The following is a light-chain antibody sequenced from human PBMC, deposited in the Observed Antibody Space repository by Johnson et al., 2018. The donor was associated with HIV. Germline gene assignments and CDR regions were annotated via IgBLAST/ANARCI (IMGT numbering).Light chain of an antibody. V-gene: IGLV1-51*02. J-gene: IGLJ1*01. CDR3: GTWDSSLGV. Sequence: QSVLTQPPSVSAAPGQKVTISCSGSSSNIGNNYVSWYQQLPGTAPKLLIYENNKRPSGIPDRFSGSKSGTSATLGITGLQTGYEADYYCGTWDSSLGVFGTGTKVTVL. CDR2: ENN. CDR1: SSNIGNNY.